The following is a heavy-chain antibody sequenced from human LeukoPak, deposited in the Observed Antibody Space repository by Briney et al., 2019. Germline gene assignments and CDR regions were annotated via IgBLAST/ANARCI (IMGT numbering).Heavy chain of an antibody. Sequence: GGSLRLSCAASGFTFSDYYMSWIRQAPGKGLEWVSYISSSGSTIYYADSVKGRFTISRDNAKNSLYLQMNSLRAEDTAVYYCAREKYYGSGSYYNVGENRYYFDYWGQGTLVTVSS. V-gene: IGHV3-11*01. CDR3: AREKYYGSGSYYNVGENRYYFDY. CDR1: GFTFSDYY. J-gene: IGHJ4*02. D-gene: IGHD3-10*01. CDR2: ISSSGSTI.